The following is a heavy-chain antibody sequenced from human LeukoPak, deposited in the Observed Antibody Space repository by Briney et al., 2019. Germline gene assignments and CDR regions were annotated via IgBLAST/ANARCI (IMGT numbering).Heavy chain of an antibody. V-gene: IGHV3-21*01. CDR3: ARDRGYGSFDY. J-gene: IGHJ4*02. CDR2: ISSSSSYI. CDR1: GLTFSSYS. Sequence: PGGSLRLSCAASGLTFSSYSMTWVRQAPGMGLEWVSSISSSSSYIYYADSVKGRFTISRDNAKNSLYLQMNSLRAEDTAVYYCARDRGYGSFDYWGQGTLVTVSS. D-gene: IGHD3-10*01.